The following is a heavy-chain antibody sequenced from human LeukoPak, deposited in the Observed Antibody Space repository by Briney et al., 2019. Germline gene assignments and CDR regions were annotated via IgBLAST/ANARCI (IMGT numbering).Heavy chain of an antibody. J-gene: IGHJ1*01. CDR1: GGSISSYY. Sequence: SETLSLTCTVSGGSISSYYWSWIRQPPGKGLEWIGYIYYSGSTNCNPSLKSRVTISVDTSKNQFSLKLSSVTAADTAVYYCARHYCSGGSCSHFQHWGQGTLVTVSS. CDR2: IYYSGST. CDR3: ARHYCSGGSCSHFQH. V-gene: IGHV4-59*01. D-gene: IGHD2-15*01.